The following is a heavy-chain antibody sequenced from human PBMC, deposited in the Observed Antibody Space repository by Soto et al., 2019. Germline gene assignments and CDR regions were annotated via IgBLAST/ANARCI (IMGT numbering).Heavy chain of an antibody. J-gene: IGHJ4*02. V-gene: IGHV3-23*01. CDR2: ISGSGGST. Sequence: PGGSLRLSCAASGFTFSSYAISWVRQAPGKGLEWVSSISGSGGSTYYADFVQGRFTISRDNSKNTLSLQMDSLGAEDAAVYYCAKARAIIAVRTGPSDYWGQGTLVTVSS. CDR3: AKARAIIAVRTGPSDY. CDR1: GFTFSSYA. D-gene: IGHD3-3*01.